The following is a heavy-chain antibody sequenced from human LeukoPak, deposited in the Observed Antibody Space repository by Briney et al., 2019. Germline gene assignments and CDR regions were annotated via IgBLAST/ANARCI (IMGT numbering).Heavy chain of an antibody. CDR3: ARALVRGSRYNWFDP. CDR1: GGSFSGYY. V-gene: IGHV4-34*01. CDR2: INHSGST. J-gene: IGHJ5*02. Sequence: LETLSLTCAVYGGSFSGYYWSWICQPPGKGLEWIGEINHSGSTNYNPSLKSRVTISVDTSKNQFSLKLSSVTAADTAVYYCARALVRGSRYNWFDPWGQGTLVTVSS. D-gene: IGHD3-10*01.